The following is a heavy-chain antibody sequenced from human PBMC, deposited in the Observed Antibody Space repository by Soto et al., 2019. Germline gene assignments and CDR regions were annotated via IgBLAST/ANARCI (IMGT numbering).Heavy chain of an antibody. CDR3: ARDGYYDSSGYLSDFDY. Sequence: ASVKVSCKASGYTFTSYGISWVRQAPGQGLEWMGWISAYNGNTNYAQKLQGRVTMTTDTSTSTAYMELRSLRSDDTAVYYCARDGYYDSSGYLSDFDYWGQVTLVTVSS. CDR1: GYTFTSYG. D-gene: IGHD3-22*01. J-gene: IGHJ4*02. V-gene: IGHV1-18*01. CDR2: ISAYNGNT.